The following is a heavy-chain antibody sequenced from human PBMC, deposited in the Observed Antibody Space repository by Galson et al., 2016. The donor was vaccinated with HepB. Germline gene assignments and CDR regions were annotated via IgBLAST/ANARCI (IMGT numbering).Heavy chain of an antibody. D-gene: IGHD3-22*01. CDR3: AKGPQYYFDSSDYFDY. V-gene: IGHV3-23*01. CDR2: LSGRGCST. CDR1: GFTFRDRA. Sequence: SLRLSCAASGFTFRDRAMSWVRQAPGEGLEWVASLSGRGCSTYYADSVKGRFPISRDNSKKTLYLQMKSRRADDTAVYYCAKGPQYYFDSSDYFDYWGQGTLVTVSS. J-gene: IGHJ4*02.